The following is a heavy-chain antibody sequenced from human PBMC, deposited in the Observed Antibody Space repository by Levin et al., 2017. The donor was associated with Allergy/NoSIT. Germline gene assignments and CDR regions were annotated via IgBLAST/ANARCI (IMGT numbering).Heavy chain of an antibody. Sequence: SETLSLTCTVSGGSISSSSYYWGWIRQPPGKGLEWNGSMYYSGSTYYNPSLKSRVSISVDTSKNQFSLKLSSVTAADTAVYYCARQDYGDYLGYFDSWGQGTLVTVSS. CDR2: MYYSGST. V-gene: IGHV4-39*01. CDR3: ARQDYGDYLGYFDS. CDR1: GGSISSSSYY. J-gene: IGHJ4*02. D-gene: IGHD4-17*01.